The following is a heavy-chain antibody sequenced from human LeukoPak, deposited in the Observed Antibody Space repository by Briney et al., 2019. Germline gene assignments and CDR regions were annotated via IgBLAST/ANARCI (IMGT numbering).Heavy chain of an antibody. V-gene: IGHV3-23*01. J-gene: IGHJ4*02. CDR3: ARVGGSWYLRIGQ. CDR1: GFTFSSYA. Sequence: GGSLRLSCAASGFTFSSYAISWVRQAPGKGLEWVSAISGSGGSTYYADSVKGRFTISRDNSKNTLYLQMNSLRAEDTAVYYCARVGGSWYLRIGQWGQGTLVTVSS. CDR2: ISGSGGST. D-gene: IGHD6-13*01.